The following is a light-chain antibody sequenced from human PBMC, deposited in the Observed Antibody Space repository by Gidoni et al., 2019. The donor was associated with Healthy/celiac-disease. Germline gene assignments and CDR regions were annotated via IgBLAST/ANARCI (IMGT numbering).Light chain of an antibody. CDR1: HIGSKS. V-gene: IGLV3-21*02. Sequence: SYALTPPPPVSVASGQTARITRGGNHIGSKSVHWYQQQPGPAPVLVVHDDSDRPSGVPGRCSCSNSGSTATLTTSRVEAADEADYYCRVWDSSSGLVVFGGGTKLTVL. J-gene: IGLJ2*01. CDR3: RVWDSSSGLVV. CDR2: DDS.